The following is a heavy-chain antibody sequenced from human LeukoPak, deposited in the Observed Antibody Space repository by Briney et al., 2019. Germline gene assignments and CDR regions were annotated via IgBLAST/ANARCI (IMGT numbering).Heavy chain of an antibody. CDR1: GFTVSSNY. J-gene: IGHJ4*02. V-gene: IGHV3-53*01. D-gene: IGHD5-12*01. CDR2: IYSGGST. Sequence: PGGSLRLSCAASGFTVSSNYMSWVRQAPGKGLEWVSVIYSGGSTYYADSVKGRFTISRDNAKNSLYLQMNTLRAEDTAVYYCASAIVATDQDPPFDYWGQGTLVTVSS. CDR3: ASAIVATDQDPPFDY.